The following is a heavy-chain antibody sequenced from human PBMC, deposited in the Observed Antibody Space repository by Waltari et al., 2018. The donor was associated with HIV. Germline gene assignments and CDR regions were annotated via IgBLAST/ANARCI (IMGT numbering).Heavy chain of an antibody. D-gene: IGHD2-15*01. CDR2: IWYDGTNK. V-gene: IGHV3-33*01. J-gene: IGHJ6*02. CDR1: GVTFRSHG. CDR3: ARDRSEGGGYYYYGLDV. Sequence: QVQLVVSGGCVVQAGRSPRLSCAASGVTFRSHGMFWVRQALGKGLEWVAVIWYDGTNKYYADSVKGRFTISRDNSKNTLYLQMNSLRAEDTAVYYCARDRSEGGGYYYYGLDVWGQGTTVTVSS.